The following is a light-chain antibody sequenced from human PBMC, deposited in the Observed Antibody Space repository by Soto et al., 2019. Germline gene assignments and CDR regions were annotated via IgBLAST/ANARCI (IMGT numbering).Light chain of an antibody. J-gene: IGKJ2*01. V-gene: IGKV3-15*01. Sequence: EIVMTQSPATLSVSPGERAALSCRASQSVSSNFAWYQHKPGQAPRLLIYGASTRATAIPARFSGSGSGTEFTLTISSLQSEDFAVYYCQQYNYWPYTFGQGTKLEIK. CDR1: QSVSSN. CDR2: GAS. CDR3: QQYNYWPYT.